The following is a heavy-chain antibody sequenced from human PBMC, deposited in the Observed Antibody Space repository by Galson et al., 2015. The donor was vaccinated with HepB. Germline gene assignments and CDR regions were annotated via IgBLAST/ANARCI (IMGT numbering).Heavy chain of an antibody. CDR1: GFTFSSYG. Sequence: SLRLSCAASGFTFSSYGMHWVRQAPGKGLEWVAVITYDGSNKYYADSVKGRFTISRDNSKNTLYLQMNSLRAEDTAVYYCARDFWRPGSGSFVVDYWGQGTLVTVSS. CDR3: ARDFWRPGSGSFVVDY. J-gene: IGHJ4*02. V-gene: IGHV3-30*19. CDR2: ITYDGSNK. D-gene: IGHD3-10*01.